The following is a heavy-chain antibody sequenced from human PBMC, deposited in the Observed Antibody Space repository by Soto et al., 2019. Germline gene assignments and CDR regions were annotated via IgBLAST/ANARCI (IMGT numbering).Heavy chain of an antibody. V-gene: IGHV1-3*01. J-gene: IGHJ4*02. CDR2: INAGNGNT. CDR3: ARDRFYGWYGIGGY. D-gene: IGHD6-19*01. Sequence: QVQLVQSGAEVKKPGASVKVSCKASGYTFTSYAMHWVRQAPGQRLEWMGWINAGNGNTKYSQKFQGIATITRDTSASTAYMEVSSLRYEDTAVYYCARDRFYGWYGIGGYCGQGTLVTVSS. CDR1: GYTFTSYA.